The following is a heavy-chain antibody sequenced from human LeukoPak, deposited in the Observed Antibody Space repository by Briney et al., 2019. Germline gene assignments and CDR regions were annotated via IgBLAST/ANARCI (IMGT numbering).Heavy chain of an antibody. V-gene: IGHV4-39*07. Sequence: SETLSLTCTVSGGSISSSSYYWGWIRQPPGKGLEWIGHIYYTGNTNYNPSLKSRVTISVDTSKNQFSLKLSSVTAADTAVYYCARDLRGTSCYDYWGQGTLVTVS. CDR2: IYYTGNT. D-gene: IGHD2-2*01. CDR1: GGSISSSSYY. J-gene: IGHJ4*02. CDR3: ARDLRGTSCYDY.